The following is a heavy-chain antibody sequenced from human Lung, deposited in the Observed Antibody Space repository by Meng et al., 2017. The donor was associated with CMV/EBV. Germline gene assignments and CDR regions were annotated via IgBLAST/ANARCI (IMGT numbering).Heavy chain of an antibody. Sequence: SXTXSLXCSVFGHPITAYYWSWVRQAPGKGLEWIGYIYYSGATNYNPSLKMRLTISMDTSKNQFSLELRSVTAADTAIYYWARDRAAVGYYYYAMDAWGQGTTVTVSS. CDR1: GHPITAYY. V-gene: IGHV4-59*01. D-gene: IGHD2-15*01. J-gene: IGHJ6*02. CDR3: ARDRAAVGYYYYAMDA. CDR2: IYYSGAT.